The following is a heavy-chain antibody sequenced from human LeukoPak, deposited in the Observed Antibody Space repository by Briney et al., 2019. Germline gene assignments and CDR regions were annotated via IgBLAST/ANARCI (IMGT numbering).Heavy chain of an antibody. J-gene: IGHJ4*02. D-gene: IGHD6-6*01. CDR1: GGSISSYY. CDR2: IYYSGST. CDR3: ARSYSSSSGRPDY. Sequence: PSETLSLTCTVSGGSISSYYWSWIRQPPGKGLEWIGYIYYSGSTNYNPSLKSRVTISVDTSKNQFSLNLNSVTTADTAVYYCARSYSSSSGRPDYWGQGTLVTVSS. V-gene: IGHV4-59*01.